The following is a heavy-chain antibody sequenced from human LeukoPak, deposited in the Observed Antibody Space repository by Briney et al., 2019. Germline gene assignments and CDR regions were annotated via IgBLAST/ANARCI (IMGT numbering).Heavy chain of an antibody. D-gene: IGHD6-13*01. CDR1: GFSLSTSGVG. CDR2: IYWNDDK. V-gene: IGHV2-5*01. CDR3: AHRRGSTLIAAAAGDFDY. Sequence: ESGPTLVNPTQTLTLTCTFSGFSLSTSGVGVGWIRQPPGKALEWLALIYWNDDKRYSPSLKSRLTITKETSKNQVVLTMTNMDPVDTATYYCAHRRGSTLIAAAAGDFDYWGQGTLVTVSS. J-gene: IGHJ4*02.